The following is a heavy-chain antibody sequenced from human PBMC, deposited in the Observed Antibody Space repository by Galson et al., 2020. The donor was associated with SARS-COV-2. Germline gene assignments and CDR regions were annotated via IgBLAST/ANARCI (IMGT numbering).Heavy chain of an antibody. D-gene: IGHD6-19*01. CDR2: ISNSGGGT. V-gene: IGHV3-23*01. Sequence: TGGSLRLSCAASGFNFSIYAMTWVRQAPGKGLEWVSTISNSGGGTYYKDSVKGRFTISRDNSKNTLYLQMKRLRGEDMAVYYCASLFYAGRAVAGPFDYWGQGTAVTVSS. CDR1: GFNFSIYA. J-gene: IGHJ4*02. CDR3: ASLFYAGRAVAGPFDY.